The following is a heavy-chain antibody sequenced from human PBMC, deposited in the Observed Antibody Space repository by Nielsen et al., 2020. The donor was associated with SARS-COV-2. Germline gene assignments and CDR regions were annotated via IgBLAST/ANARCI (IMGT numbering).Heavy chain of an antibody. J-gene: IGHJ6*02. CDR3: ARDHCSSTSCLYYYYGMDV. D-gene: IGHD2-2*01. Sequence: WVRQVPGQGLEWMGWMNPNSGNTGYAQKFQGRVTMTRNTSISTAYMELSSLRSEGTAVYYCARDHCSSTSCLYYYYGMDVWGQGTTVTVSS. CDR2: MNPNSGNT. V-gene: IGHV1-8*01.